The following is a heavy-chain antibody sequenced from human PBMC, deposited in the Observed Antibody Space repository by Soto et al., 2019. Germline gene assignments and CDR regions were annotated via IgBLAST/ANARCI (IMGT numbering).Heavy chain of an antibody. CDR1: GGSISSVGYS. Sequence: SETLSLTCTVSGGSISSVGYSWSWIRQPPGKGLEWLGYIYYSGSTYYNPSLKSRVTISVDRSETQFSLKLNSVTAADTAVYYCARGSYYYDSSGYYYPAEYFQHWGQGTLVTVSS. V-gene: IGHV4-30-2*01. CDR3: ARGSYYYDSSGYYYPAEYFQH. D-gene: IGHD3-22*01. J-gene: IGHJ1*01. CDR2: IYYSGST.